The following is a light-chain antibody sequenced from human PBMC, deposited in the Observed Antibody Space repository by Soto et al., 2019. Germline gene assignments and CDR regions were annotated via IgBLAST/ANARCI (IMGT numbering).Light chain of an antibody. CDR3: SSYTRSSTGGYV. CDR2: EVS. V-gene: IGLV2-14*01. CDR1: SSDIGGYKY. J-gene: IGLJ1*01. Sequence: QSALTQPASVSGSPGQSITISCTGTSSDIGGYKYVSWYQQHPGKAPKLKIYEVSNRPSGVSNRFSGSKSGNTASLTISGLQAEDEADYSCSSYTRSSTGGYVFGTGTKVTVL.